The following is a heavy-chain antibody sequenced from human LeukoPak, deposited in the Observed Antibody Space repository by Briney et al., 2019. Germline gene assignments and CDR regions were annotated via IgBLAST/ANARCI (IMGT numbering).Heavy chain of an antibody. V-gene: IGHV1-2*06. Sequence: ASVKVSCKASGYTFTGYYMHWVRQAPGQGLEWMGRINPNSGGTNYAQKFQGRVTMTRDTSISTAYMELSRLRSDDTAVYYCARGSPTTKELRFLEWSTYYYYYGTDVWGQGTTVTVSS. CDR2: INPNSGGT. D-gene: IGHD3-3*01. CDR1: GYTFTGYY. J-gene: IGHJ6*02. CDR3: ARGSPTTKELRFLEWSTYYYYYGTDV.